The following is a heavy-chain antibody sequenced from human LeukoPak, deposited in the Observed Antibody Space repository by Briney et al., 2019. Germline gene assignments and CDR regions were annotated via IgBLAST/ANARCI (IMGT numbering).Heavy chain of an antibody. Sequence: SETLSLTCAVSGGSLSGNYWRWIRQPPGKGLEWIGEINHSGSTNYNPSLRSRVTISVDISKEQFSLNLRSVTAADTAVYYCVWESDDDSYMDVCGEGTTVTVSS. CDR1: GGSLSGNY. V-gene: IGHV4-34*01. J-gene: IGHJ6*01. CDR3: VWESDDDSYMDV. D-gene: IGHD1-26*01. CDR2: INHSGST.